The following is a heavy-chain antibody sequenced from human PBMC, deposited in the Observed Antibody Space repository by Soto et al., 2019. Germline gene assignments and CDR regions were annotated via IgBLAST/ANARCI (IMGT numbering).Heavy chain of an antibody. D-gene: IGHD6-6*01. CDR1: GFTFEDYA. CDR2: ISWNSGSI. V-gene: IGHV3-9*01. CDR3: AKDMEVKYSSSLPAN. Sequence: EVQLVESRGGLVQPGRSLRLSCAASGFTFEDYAMHWVRQAPGKGLGWVSGISWNSGSIGYADSVKGRFTISRDNAKNSLYLQMNSLRAEDTALYYCAKDMEVKYSSSLPANWGQGTLVTVSS. J-gene: IGHJ4*02.